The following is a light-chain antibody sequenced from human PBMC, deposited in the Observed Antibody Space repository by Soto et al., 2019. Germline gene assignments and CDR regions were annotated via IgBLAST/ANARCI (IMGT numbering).Light chain of an antibody. CDR2: AAS. J-gene: IGKJ5*01. CDR3: QQLFDSTIT. CDR1: QNILYKSKNKNY. Sequence: DIVMTQSQDSLGMSLCERATINCKSSQNILYKSKNKNYLAWYQVKPGKAPKLLIYAASTLESGVPSRFSATVSGTEFSLTITSLKNEDCATYYCQQLFDSTITFGQGTRLEIK. V-gene: IGKV4-1*01.